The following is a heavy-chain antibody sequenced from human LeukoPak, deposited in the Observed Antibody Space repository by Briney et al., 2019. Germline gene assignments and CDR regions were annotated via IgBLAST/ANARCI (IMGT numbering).Heavy chain of an antibody. V-gene: IGHV5-51*01. Sequence: GESLKISCKGSGYSFTSYWIGWVRQMPGKGLEWMGIIYPGDSDTRYSPSFQGQVTISADKSISTAYLQWSSLKASDTAMYYCARQDDDYGDCVDPYYFDYWGQGTLVTVSS. CDR3: ARQDDDYGDCVDPYYFDY. D-gene: IGHD4-17*01. CDR1: GYSFTSYW. CDR2: IYPGDSDT. J-gene: IGHJ4*02.